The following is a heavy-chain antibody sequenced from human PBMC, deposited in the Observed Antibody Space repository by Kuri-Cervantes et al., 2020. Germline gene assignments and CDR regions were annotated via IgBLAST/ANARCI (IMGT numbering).Heavy chain of an antibody. CDR3: ARHVPDSGSYYVLADAFEI. J-gene: IGHJ3*02. D-gene: IGHD1-26*01. V-gene: IGHV4-38-2*01. CDR1: GFTFSNY. Sequence: GSLRLSCVASGFTFSNYWGWIRQPPGKGLEWIGSIYYSGSTYYNPSLKSRVTISVDTSKNQFSLKLSSVTAADTAVYYCARHVPDSGSYYVLADAFEIWGQGTMVTVSS. CDR2: IYYSGST.